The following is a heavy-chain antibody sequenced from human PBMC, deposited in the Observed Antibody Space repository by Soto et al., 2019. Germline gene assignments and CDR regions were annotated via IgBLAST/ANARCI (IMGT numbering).Heavy chain of an antibody. CDR1: GGSISSGGYY. CDR3: ARVAPDLVAANWFDP. D-gene: IGHD2-15*01. Sequence: QVQLQESGPGLVKPSQTLSLTCTVSGGSISSGGYYWSWIRQHPGKGLEWIGYIYYSGSTYYNPSRESRVTISVDTSKNQFSLKLSSVTAADTAVYYCARVAPDLVAANWFDPWGQGTLVTVSS. CDR2: IYYSGST. J-gene: IGHJ5*02. V-gene: IGHV4-31*03.